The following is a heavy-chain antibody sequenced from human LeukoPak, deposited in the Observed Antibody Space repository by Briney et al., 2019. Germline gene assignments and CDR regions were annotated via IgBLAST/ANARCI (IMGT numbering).Heavy chain of an antibody. CDR2: IHDSEIS. CDR3: ARESPANPGSYFDY. Sequence: SQTLSLTCTVSGGSISSGDYFWSWIRQPPGKGLQWIGYIHDSEISHYNASLKSRLTMSVDTSKNQISLKMSSVSAADTAVYDCARESPANPGSYFDYWGQGTLVTVSS. D-gene: IGHD3-10*01. V-gene: IGHV4-30-4*01. J-gene: IGHJ4*02. CDR1: GGSISSGDYF.